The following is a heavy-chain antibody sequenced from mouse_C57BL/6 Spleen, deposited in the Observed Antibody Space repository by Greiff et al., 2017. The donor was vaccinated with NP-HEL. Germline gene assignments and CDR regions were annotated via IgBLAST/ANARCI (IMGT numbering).Heavy chain of an antibody. J-gene: IGHJ1*03. D-gene: IGHD2-2*01. CDR2: INPNNGGT. Sequence: EVQLQQSGPELVKPGASVKISCKASGYTFTDYYMNWVKQSHGKSLEWIGDINPNNGGTSYNQKFKGKATLTVDKSSSTAYMELRSLTSEDAAVYYCARGGYPYWCFDVWGTGTTVTVSS. CDR3: ARGGYPYWCFDV. V-gene: IGHV1-26*01. CDR1: GYTFTDYY.